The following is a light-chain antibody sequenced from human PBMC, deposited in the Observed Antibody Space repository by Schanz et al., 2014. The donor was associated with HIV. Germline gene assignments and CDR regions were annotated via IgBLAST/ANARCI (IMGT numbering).Light chain of an antibody. J-gene: IGKJ2*01. CDR1: QSLGSNF. CDR3: QQYGNSPPEYT. CDR2: GAS. Sequence: IVLTQSPGTLSLSPGERAALSCRASQSLGSNFLAWYQQKPGQAPRLLIFGASNRATGIPDRFSGSGSGTDFTLTISRLEPEDFAVYYCQQYGNSPPEYTFGQGTKLEIK. V-gene: IGKV3-20*01.